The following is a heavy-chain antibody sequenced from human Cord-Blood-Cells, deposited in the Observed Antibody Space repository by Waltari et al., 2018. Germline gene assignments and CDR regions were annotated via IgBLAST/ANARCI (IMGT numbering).Heavy chain of an antibody. J-gene: IGHJ3*02. CDR2: ISSSGSTI. CDR1: GFTFSDYY. CDR3: ARYRPRDFWSGDAFDI. Sequence: QVQLVESGGGLVKPGGSLRLSCAASGFTFSDYYMSWIRQAPGKALEWCSYISSSGSTIYYADTVKGRFTIAGDNAKNSLYLQMNSLRAEDTAVYYWARYRPRDFWSGDAFDIWGQGTMVTVSS. D-gene: IGHD3-3*01. V-gene: IGHV3-11*01.